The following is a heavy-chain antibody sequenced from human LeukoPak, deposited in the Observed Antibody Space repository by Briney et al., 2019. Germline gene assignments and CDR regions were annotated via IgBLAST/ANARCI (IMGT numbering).Heavy chain of an antibody. V-gene: IGHV3-21*01. J-gene: IGHJ6*03. CDR2: ISSSSSYI. CDR1: GFTFSSYS. Sequence: GGSLRLSCAASGFTFSSYSMNWVRQAPGKGLEWVSSISSSSSYIYYADSVKGRFTISRDNAKNSLYLQMNSLRAEDTAVYYCARLAAFDYYYMDVWGKGTTVTVSS. D-gene: IGHD6-13*01. CDR3: ARLAAFDYYYMDV.